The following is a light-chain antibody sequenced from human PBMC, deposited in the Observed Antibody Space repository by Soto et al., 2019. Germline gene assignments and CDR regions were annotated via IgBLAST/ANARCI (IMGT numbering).Light chain of an antibody. CDR2: DAS. J-gene: IGKJ1*01. CDR3: QQYSDSSGA. V-gene: IGKV1-5*01. CDR1: QSISSW. Sequence: DIQMTQSPSTRSASLGERFTITCRASQSISSWLAWYQQEPGKAPKLLISDASSFESGVPSRFSGSGSGTEFTLTISSLQPDDFATYYCQQYSDSSGAFGQGTKVDIK.